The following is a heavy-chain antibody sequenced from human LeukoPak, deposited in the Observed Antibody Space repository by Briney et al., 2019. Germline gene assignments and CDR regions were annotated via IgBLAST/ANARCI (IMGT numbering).Heavy chain of an antibody. Sequence: AGGSLRLSCAASGFTFSSFDMYWVRQGPGKGLECVASISRKSGASTYYAASVEGRFTISRDNSRSTLYLEIKSLRADDTAVYYCSKKGQNGDHGKPAWGQGTPVTVSS. CDR1: GFTFSSFD. V-gene: IGHV3-23*01. CDR2: ISRKSGAST. CDR3: SKKGQNGDHGKPA. D-gene: IGHD4-17*01. J-gene: IGHJ5*02.